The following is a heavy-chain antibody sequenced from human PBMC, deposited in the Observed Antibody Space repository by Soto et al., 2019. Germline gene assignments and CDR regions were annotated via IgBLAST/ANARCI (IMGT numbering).Heavy chain of an antibody. J-gene: IGHJ4*02. CDR1: GGSSSRSSYC. Sequence: LETLSLTCTVSGGSSSRSSYCWGWIRQPPGKGLEWIGNIYYSGNTYYNPSLQSRVTISVDTSKNHFSLKLTSATAADTAVYYCARRITRPERFDYWGQGALVTVSS. D-gene: IGHD1-20*01. CDR2: IYYSGNT. V-gene: IGHV4-39*02. CDR3: ARRITRPERFDY.